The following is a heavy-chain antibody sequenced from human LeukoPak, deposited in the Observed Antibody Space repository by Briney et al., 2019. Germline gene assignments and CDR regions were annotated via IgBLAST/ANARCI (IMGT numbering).Heavy chain of an antibody. V-gene: IGHV1-3*01. CDR3: ARDSGEYYFDY. CDR2: INAGSGNT. CDR1: GYTFTSYA. J-gene: IGHJ4*02. Sequence: ASVKVSCKASGYTFTSYAMHWVRQAPGQRLEWMGWINAGSGNTKYSQNFQGRVTISRDTSASTAYMELSSLTSEGTAVYYCARDSGEYYFDYWGQGTLVTVSS. D-gene: IGHD2-15*01.